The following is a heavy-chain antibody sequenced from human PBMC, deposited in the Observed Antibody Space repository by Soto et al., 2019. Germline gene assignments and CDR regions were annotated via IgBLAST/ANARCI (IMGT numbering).Heavy chain of an antibody. J-gene: IGHJ6*03. CDR1: GGTFSSYT. CDR3: GTGGAGDLVVVAATHYYMDV. V-gene: IGHV1-69*02. CDR2: IIPILGIA. D-gene: IGHD2-15*01. Sequence: QVQLVQSGAEVKKPGSSVKVSCKASGGTFSSYTISWVRQAPGQGIEWMGRIIPILGIANYAQKFQGRVTITANNSTSTAYREVSRLRCEDTAVYYCGTGGAGDLVVVAATHYYMDVWGEGTTVTVSS.